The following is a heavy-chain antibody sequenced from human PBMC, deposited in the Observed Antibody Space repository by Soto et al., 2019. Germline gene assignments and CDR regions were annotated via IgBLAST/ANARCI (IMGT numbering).Heavy chain of an antibody. D-gene: IGHD1-26*01. Sequence: QVQLVESGGGVVQPGGSLRLSCATSGFPFSDYAMSWVRQARGKGLEWVAVISFDGSNKYYADSVRGRFTISRDNSKNTLYLQMNSLRAEDTAVFFCARSYSGSDSDVFDYWGQGTLVTVSS. CDR2: ISFDGSNK. CDR3: ARSYSGSDSDVFDY. V-gene: IGHV3-30-3*01. CDR1: GFPFSDYA. J-gene: IGHJ4*02.